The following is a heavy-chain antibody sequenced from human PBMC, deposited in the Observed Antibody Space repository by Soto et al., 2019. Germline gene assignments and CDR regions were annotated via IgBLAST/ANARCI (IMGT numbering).Heavy chain of an antibody. J-gene: IGHJ4*02. Sequence: QLQLQESGPGLVKPSETLSLTCTVSGGSISSSSYYWGWIRQPPGKGLEWIGSIYYSGSTYYNPSLKSRVTISVDTSKNQFSLKLSSVTAADTAVYYCVRLPLKWELLTVDYWGQGTLVTVSS. CDR3: VRLPLKWELLTVDY. CDR2: IYYSGST. V-gene: IGHV4-39*01. D-gene: IGHD1-26*01. CDR1: GGSISSSSYY.